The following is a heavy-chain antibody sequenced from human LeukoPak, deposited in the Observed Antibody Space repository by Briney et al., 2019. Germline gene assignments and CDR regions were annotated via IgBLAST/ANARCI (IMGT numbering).Heavy chain of an antibody. V-gene: IGHV3-23*01. D-gene: IGHD4-11*01. CDR1: GFTFSRYG. CDR2: ITGSGGIT. J-gene: IGHJ4*02. CDR3: AKLVSNYDSQLIDH. Sequence: PGGSLRLSCAASGFTFSRYGMTWVRQAPGKGLEWVSGITGSGGITFYADSVKGRFTISRDNSKNTLCLQMKSLRAEDTAVYYCAKLVSNYDSQLIDHWGQGTLVTVSS.